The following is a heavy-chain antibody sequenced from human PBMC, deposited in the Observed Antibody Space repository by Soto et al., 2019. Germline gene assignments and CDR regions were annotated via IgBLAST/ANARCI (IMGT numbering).Heavy chain of an antibody. D-gene: IGHD3-9*01. CDR1: GFTFTSSA. V-gene: IGHV1-58*01. Sequence: GASVKVSCKASGFTFTSSAVQWVRQARGQRLEWIGWIVVGSGNTNYAQKFQERVTITRDMSTSTAYTELSSLRSEDTAVYYCAADNGVGDYDLLTGRKYYYYGMDVWGQGTTVTVSS. CDR3: AADNGVGDYDLLTGRKYYYYGMDV. CDR2: IVVGSGNT. J-gene: IGHJ6*02.